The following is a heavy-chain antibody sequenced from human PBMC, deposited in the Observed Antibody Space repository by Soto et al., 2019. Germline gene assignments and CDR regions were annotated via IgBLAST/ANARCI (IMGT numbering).Heavy chain of an antibody. V-gene: IGHV3-23*01. J-gene: IGHJ4*02. Sequence: TGGSLRLSCAASGFTFSDHGMSWVRQAPGKGPEWVSAIAGSVGSTYYADSVKGRFTISRDNSKNMLYLQMDSLRDEDTAAYYCAKDRTIASRNFDDWGQGALVTVSS. CDR1: GFTFSDHG. CDR3: AKDRTIASRNFDD. D-gene: IGHD6-6*01. CDR2: IAGSVGST.